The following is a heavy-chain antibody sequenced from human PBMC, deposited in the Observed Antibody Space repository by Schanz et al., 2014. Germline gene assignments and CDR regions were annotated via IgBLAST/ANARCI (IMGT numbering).Heavy chain of an antibody. V-gene: IGHV3-66*02. CDR3: AKDLISGWSGFDY. CDR1: GFTVSSNY. J-gene: IGHJ4*02. Sequence: EVQLLESGGGLVQPGGSLRLSCAASGFTVSSNYMSWVRQAPGKGLEWVSLIYSNGSTYYADSVKGRFIISRDNSKNTLCLQMNSLRAEDTAVYYCAKDLISGWSGFDYWGQGTLVTVSS. D-gene: IGHD6-19*01. CDR2: IYSNGST.